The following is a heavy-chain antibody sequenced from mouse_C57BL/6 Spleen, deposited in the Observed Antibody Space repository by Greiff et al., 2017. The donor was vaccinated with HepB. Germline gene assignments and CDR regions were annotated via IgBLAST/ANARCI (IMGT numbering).Heavy chain of an antibody. Sequence: VQLQQSGPGLVKPSQSLSLTCSVTGYSITSGYYWNWIRQFPGNQLEWMGYISYDGSNNYNPTLKNRISITRYTSKNQFFLKLNSVTTEDTATYSCARNDGYYGFDYWGQGTTLTVSS. CDR2: ISYDGSN. CDR3: ARNDGYYGFDY. J-gene: IGHJ2*01. V-gene: IGHV3-6*01. D-gene: IGHD2-3*01. CDR1: GYSITSGYY.